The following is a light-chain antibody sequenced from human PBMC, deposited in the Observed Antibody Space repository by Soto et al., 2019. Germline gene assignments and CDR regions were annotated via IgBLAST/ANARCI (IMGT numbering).Light chain of an antibody. Sequence: DIQMTQSPSSLPASVGDRVTITCQASQDINIYLNWYQQSPGKTPKLLIYDASNLEKGVPSRFSGSGSGTDFTFTISSLQPEDFATYYCQHSYSIPFTFGQGTKLEI. CDR1: QDINIY. J-gene: IGKJ2*01. CDR2: DAS. V-gene: IGKV1-33*01. CDR3: QHSYSIPFT.